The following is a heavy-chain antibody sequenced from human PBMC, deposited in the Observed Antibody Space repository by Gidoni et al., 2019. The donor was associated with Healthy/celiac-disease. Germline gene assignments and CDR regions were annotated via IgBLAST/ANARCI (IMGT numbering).Heavy chain of an antibody. J-gene: IGHJ4*02. D-gene: IGHD3-10*01. V-gene: IGHV3-11*05. Sequence: QVQLVESGGGLVKPGGSLRLSCAASGFTFSDYYMSWIRQAPGKGLEWVSYISSSSSYTNYADSVKGRFTISRDNAKNSLYLQMNSLRAEDTAVYYCARWAPQVRELDYWGQGTLVTVSS. CDR3: ARWAPQVRELDY. CDR2: ISSSSSYT. CDR1: GFTFSDYY.